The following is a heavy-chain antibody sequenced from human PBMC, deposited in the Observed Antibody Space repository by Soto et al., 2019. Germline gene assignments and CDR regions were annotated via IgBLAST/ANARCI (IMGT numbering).Heavy chain of an antibody. J-gene: IGHJ4*02. CDR1: GGSISSYY. V-gene: IGHV4-59*01. D-gene: IGHD6-13*01. CDR2: IYYSGST. CDR3: ARVKRIAAAGTFIDY. Sequence: SETLSLTCTASGGSISSYYWSWIRQPPGKGLEWIGYIYYSGSTNYNPSLKSRVTISVDTSKNQFSLKLSSVTAADTAVYYCARVKRIAAAGTFIDYWGQGTLVTVSS.